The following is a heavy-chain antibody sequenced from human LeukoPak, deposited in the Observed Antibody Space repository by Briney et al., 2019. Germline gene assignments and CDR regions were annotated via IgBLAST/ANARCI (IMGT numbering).Heavy chain of an antibody. CDR3: ARETSQKGAHYMDV. CDR1: GGSISRSRDY. Sequence: SETLSLTCTVSGGSISRSRDYWGWIRQPPGTGLEWIGSIYYSGSTYYNPSLKSRVTISVDTSKNQFSLKLSSVTAADTAVYYCARETSQKGAHYMDVWGKGTTVTISS. D-gene: IGHD3-16*01. J-gene: IGHJ6*03. V-gene: IGHV4-39*07. CDR2: IYYSGST.